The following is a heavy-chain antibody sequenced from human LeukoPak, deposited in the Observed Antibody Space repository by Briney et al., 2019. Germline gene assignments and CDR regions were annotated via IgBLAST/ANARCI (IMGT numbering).Heavy chain of an antibody. CDR3: ARVGGGPYYDILTGFDY. J-gene: IGHJ4*02. D-gene: IGHD3-9*01. CDR2: IYYSGST. Sequence: SETLSLTCTVSGGSVSSGSYYWSWIRQPPGKGLEWIGYIYYSGSTNYNPSLKSRVTISVDTSKNQFPLKLSSVTAADTAVYYCARVGGGPYYDILTGFDYWGQGTLVTVSS. V-gene: IGHV4-61*01. CDR1: GGSVSSGSYY.